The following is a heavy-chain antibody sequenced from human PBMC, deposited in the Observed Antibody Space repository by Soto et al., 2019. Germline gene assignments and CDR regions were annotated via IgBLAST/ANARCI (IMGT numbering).Heavy chain of an antibody. D-gene: IGHD3-16*01. V-gene: IGHV3-30*03. CDR1: GFIFSTFG. CDR2: ISHDGTDK. Sequence: QVQLVGSGGGVVQPGMSLRLSCSASGFIFSTFGMHWVRQAPGKGLEWVAFISHDGTDKYYADSVKGRFTISRDTSKNTLFLQRNNHRPGETDLYYCVTNHLYYAETSGHWGQGTLVAVSS. J-gene: IGHJ4*02. CDR3: VTNHLYYAETSGH.